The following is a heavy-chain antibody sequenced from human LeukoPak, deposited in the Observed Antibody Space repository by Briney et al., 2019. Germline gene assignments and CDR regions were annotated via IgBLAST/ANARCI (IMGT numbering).Heavy chain of an antibody. CDR2: INSDGSST. D-gene: IGHD6-13*01. V-gene: IGHV3-74*01. CDR3: ARGRLAGTCVY. Sequence: PGGSLRLSCAASGFTFSSYWMHWVRQAPGEGLVWVSRINSDGSSTSYADSVKGRFTISRDNAKNTLYLQMNSLRAEDTAVYYCARGRLAGTCVYWGQGTLVTVSS. CDR1: GFTFSSYW. J-gene: IGHJ4*02.